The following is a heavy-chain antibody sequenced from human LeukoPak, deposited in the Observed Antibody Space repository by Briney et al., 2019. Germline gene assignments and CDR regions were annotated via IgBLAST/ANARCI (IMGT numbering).Heavy chain of an antibody. CDR2: ISGSGGST. Sequence: GGSLRLSCAASGFTFSSYAMSWVRQAPGKGLEWVSVISGSGGSTYYADSVKGRFTTSRDNSKNTLYLQMNSLRAEDTAVYYCAKDLAYCGGDCYSRGAFDIWGQGTMVTVSS. D-gene: IGHD2-21*02. CDR3: AKDLAYCGGDCYSRGAFDI. J-gene: IGHJ3*02. CDR1: GFTFSSYA. V-gene: IGHV3-23*01.